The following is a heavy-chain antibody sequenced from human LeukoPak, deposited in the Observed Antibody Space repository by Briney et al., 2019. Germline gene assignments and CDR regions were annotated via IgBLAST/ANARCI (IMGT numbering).Heavy chain of an antibody. CDR3: ARGLGYCSSTSCYDYYYYYMDV. J-gene: IGHJ6*03. CDR2: ISSSSSYI. D-gene: IGHD2-2*01. CDR1: GFTFSSYS. Sequence: GGSLRLSCAASGFTFSSYSMNWVRQAPGKGLEWVSSISSSSSYIYYADSVKGRLTISRDNAKNSLYLQMNSLRAEDTAVYYCARGLGYCSSTSCYDYYYYYMDVWGKGTTVTVSS. V-gene: IGHV3-21*01.